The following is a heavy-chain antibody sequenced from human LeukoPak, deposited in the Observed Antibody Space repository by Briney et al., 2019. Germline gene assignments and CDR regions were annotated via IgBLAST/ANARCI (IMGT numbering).Heavy chain of an antibody. Sequence: VASVKVSCKASGYTFTGYYMHWVRQAPGQGLEWMGVINHRGCSTNYAQKFQGRVTMTTDTSTSTVYMALSSLRSEATAVYYCARGAGRIAAAGTYYLDYWGQGNLVTVSS. CDR1: GYTFTGYY. V-gene: IGHV1-46*01. CDR2: INHRGCST. CDR3: ARGAGRIAAAGTYYLDY. D-gene: IGHD6-13*01. J-gene: IGHJ4*02.